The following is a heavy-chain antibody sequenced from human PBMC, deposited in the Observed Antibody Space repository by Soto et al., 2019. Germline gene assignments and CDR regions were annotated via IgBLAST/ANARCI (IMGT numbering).Heavy chain of an antibody. Sequence: SVKVSCKASGGTFSNYAISWVRQAPGQGLEWMGGIIPIFGTSNWAERFQGRVTFSADKSTATAYMNLSSLRSDETAIYYCARASSDCTSVRWTPPYVYYAMDVWGQGTTVTVSS. V-gene: IGHV1-69*06. J-gene: IGHJ6*02. D-gene: IGHD2-8*02. CDR2: IIPIFGTS. CDR3: ARASSDCTSVRWTPPYVYYAMDV. CDR1: GGTFSNYA.